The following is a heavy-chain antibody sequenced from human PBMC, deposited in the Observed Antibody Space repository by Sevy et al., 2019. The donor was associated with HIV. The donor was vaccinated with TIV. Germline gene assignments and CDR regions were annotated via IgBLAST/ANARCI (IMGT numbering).Heavy chain of an antibody. Sequence: GGSLRLSCAASGFTFSSYAMHWVCQAPGKGLEWVAVISYDGSNKYYADSVKGRFTISRDNSKNTLYLQMNSLRAEDTAVYYCARDPRLELRLYYYYYGMDVWGQGTTVTVSS. CDR2: ISYDGSNK. CDR3: ARDPRLELRLYYYYYGMDV. CDR1: GFTFSSYA. D-gene: IGHD1-7*01. V-gene: IGHV3-30-3*01. J-gene: IGHJ6*02.